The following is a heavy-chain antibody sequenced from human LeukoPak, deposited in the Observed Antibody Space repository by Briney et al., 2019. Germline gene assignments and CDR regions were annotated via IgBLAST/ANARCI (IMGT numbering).Heavy chain of an antibody. V-gene: IGHV3-53*01. CDR3: ARDPGYSYGYDY. Sequence: GGSLRLSCAASGFTFSKYWMSWVRQAPGKGLEWVSVIYSDGSTYYADSVKGRFTISRDNSKNTLYLQMNSLRAEDTAVYYCARDPGYSYGYDYWGQGTLVTVSS. J-gene: IGHJ4*02. D-gene: IGHD5-18*01. CDR1: GFTFSKYW. CDR2: IYSDGST.